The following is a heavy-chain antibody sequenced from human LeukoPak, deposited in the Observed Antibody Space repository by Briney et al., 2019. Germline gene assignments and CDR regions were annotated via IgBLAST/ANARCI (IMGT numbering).Heavy chain of an antibody. CDR1: GDSVSSDRSA. D-gene: IGHD1-20*01. Sequence: SQTLSLTCAISGDSVSSDRSAWNWIRQSPSGGLEWLGRTYYRSKWYNHHAESVRGPIIITPDTSKNQFSLLLNSVSAEDTAVYYCVRRADDNSYFDYWSQGTLVTVSS. CDR2: TYYRSKWYN. CDR3: VRRADDNSYFDY. J-gene: IGHJ4*02. V-gene: IGHV6-1*01.